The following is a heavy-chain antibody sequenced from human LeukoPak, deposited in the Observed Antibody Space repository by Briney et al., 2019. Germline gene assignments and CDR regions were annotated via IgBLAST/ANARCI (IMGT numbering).Heavy chain of an antibody. V-gene: IGHV4-39*01. D-gene: IGHD1-26*01. Sequence: SETLSLTCTVSGDSTSSDRYYGGWVRQPPGRGLEWIGNIYYSGSTYYNPSLKSRVTMSVDTSKNQFFLKLNSVTAADTAVYYCARGRPYSGGYHLDYWGQGTLVTVSA. J-gene: IGHJ4*02. CDR2: IYYSGST. CDR3: ARGRPYSGGYHLDY. CDR1: GDSTSSDRYY.